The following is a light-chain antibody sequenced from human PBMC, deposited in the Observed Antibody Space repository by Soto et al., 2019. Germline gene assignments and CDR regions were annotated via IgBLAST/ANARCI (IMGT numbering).Light chain of an antibody. Sequence: DIQMTQSPSTLSASVGDRVTITCRASESISSWLAWYQQKPGKAPKLLIYDASTLEAGVPSRFSGSGSGTEFTLTISSLQPDDFATYYCQHYNTYWTFGQGTTVEIK. CDR3: QHYNTYWT. CDR2: DAS. CDR1: ESISSW. J-gene: IGKJ1*01. V-gene: IGKV1-5*01.